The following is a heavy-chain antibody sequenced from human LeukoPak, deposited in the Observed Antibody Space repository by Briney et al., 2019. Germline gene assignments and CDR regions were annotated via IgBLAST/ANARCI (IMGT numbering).Heavy chain of an antibody. V-gene: IGHV4-59*01. CDR1: GGSISSYY. J-gene: IGHJ4*02. D-gene: IGHD3-9*01. Sequence: SETLSLTCTVSGGSISSYYWSWIRQPPGKGLEWIGYIYYSGSTHYNPSLKSRVTISVDTSKNQFSLKLRYVTAADTAVYYCARVTGYMVEDFFDYWGQGTLVTVSS. CDR2: IYYSGST. CDR3: ARVTGYMVEDFFDY.